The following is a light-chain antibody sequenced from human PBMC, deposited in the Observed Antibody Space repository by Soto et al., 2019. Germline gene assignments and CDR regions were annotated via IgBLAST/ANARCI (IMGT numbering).Light chain of an antibody. CDR1: QGISGR. CDR2: DVS. V-gene: IGKV1-5*01. Sequence: DIQMTQSPSTLSASVGDRVTITCRASQGISGRLAWYQQKPGKAPNLLIYDVSNLESGVPSRFSGTGSGTEFTLTINSLQPDDFATYCSQHYNSYSTFGPGTKVEVK. CDR3: QHYNSYST. J-gene: IGKJ1*01.